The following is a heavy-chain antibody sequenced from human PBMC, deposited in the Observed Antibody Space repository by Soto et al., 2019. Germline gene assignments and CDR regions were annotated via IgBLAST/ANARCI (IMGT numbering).Heavy chain of an antibody. CDR2: IYYSGST. Sequence: KPSETLSLTCTVSGGSISSGDYYWSWIRQPPGKGLEWIGYIYYSGSTYYNPSLKSRVTISVDTSKNQFSLKLSSVTAADTAVYYCARRELVGGFDYWGQGTLVTVSS. V-gene: IGHV4-30-4*01. J-gene: IGHJ4*02. CDR3: ARRELVGGFDY. CDR1: GGSISSGDYY. D-gene: IGHD3-10*01.